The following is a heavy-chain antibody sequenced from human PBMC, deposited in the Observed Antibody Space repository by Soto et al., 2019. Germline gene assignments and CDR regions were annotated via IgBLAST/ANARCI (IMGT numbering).Heavy chain of an antibody. CDR2: ISSSSYI. CDR3: AREGSYDILTGYYQLRAPFDY. D-gene: IGHD3-9*01. J-gene: IGHJ4*02. Sequence: GGSLRLSCAASGFTFSSYSMNWVRQAPGKGLEWVSSISSSSYIYYADSVKGRFTISRDNAKNSLYLQMNSLRAEDTAVYYCAREGSYDILTGYYQLRAPFDYWGQGTLVTVSS. V-gene: IGHV3-21*01. CDR1: GFTFSSYS.